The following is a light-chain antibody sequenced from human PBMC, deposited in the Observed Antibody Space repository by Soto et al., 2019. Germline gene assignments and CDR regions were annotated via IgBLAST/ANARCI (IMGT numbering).Light chain of an antibody. Sequence: QSVLTQPASVSGSPGQSITISCTGTSSDVGGYNYVSWYQQHPGKAPKLMIYEVSNRPSGVSNRFSGSKSGNTASLTISGLQAEDEADYYCSSYTSSFYVFATGTKVTVL. J-gene: IGLJ1*01. V-gene: IGLV2-14*01. CDR3: SSYTSSFYV. CDR2: EVS. CDR1: SSDVGGYNY.